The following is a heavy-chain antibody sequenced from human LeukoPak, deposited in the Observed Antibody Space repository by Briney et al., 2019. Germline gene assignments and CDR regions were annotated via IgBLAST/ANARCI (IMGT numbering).Heavy chain of an antibody. V-gene: IGHV4-34*01. Sequence: SETLSLTCAVYGGSFSGYYRSWIRQPPGKGLEWIGEINHSGSTNYNPSLKSQVTISVDTSKNQFSLKLSSVTAADTAVYYCARGVDIVVVVARGLNWFDPWGQGTLVTVSS. CDR2: INHSGST. CDR3: ARGVDIVVVVARGLNWFDP. D-gene: IGHD2-15*01. J-gene: IGHJ5*02. CDR1: GGSFSGYY.